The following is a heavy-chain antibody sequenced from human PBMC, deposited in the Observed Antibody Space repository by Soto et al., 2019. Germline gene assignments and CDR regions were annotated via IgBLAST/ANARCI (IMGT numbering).Heavy chain of an antibody. J-gene: IGHJ4*02. D-gene: IGHD1-20*01. Sequence: VPLVESGGGLVQPGGSLRLSCAASGFTFSSFWMAWVRQAPGKGLEWLANIKEDGSMAYYLDSVKGRFTISRDNAKNSLFLQMNSLRSDDTAVYYGARDVAYNRQDYWGLGTLVTVSS. CDR2: IKEDGSMA. CDR1: GFTFSSFW. CDR3: ARDVAYNRQDY. V-gene: IGHV3-7*04.